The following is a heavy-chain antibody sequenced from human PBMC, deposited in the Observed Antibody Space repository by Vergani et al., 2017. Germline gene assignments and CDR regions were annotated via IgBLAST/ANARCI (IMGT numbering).Heavy chain of an antibody. V-gene: IGHV3-23*01. J-gene: IGHJ1*01. CDR2: ISSGGGDI. CDR1: GFTFDNYT. D-gene: IGHD3-10*01. Sequence: EVQLLESGGGLVQPGGSRRLSCAGAGFTFDNYTMAYVRQAPGKGLEWVATISSGGGDIFYADSVKGRVTISRDNSKNTLFLQMNSLKDEDTAVYYCTTAWGLYYLHGEYFQYWGRGTLVSVSS. CDR3: TTAWGLYYLHGEYFQY.